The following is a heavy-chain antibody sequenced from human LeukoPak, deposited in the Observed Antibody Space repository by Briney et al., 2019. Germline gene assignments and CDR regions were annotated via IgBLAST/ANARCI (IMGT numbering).Heavy chain of an antibody. D-gene: IGHD6-13*01. V-gene: IGHV1-18*01. Sequence: GASVKVSCKASGYTFSSYGISWVRQAPGQGLEWMGWISAYNGNTNYAQKLQGRVTMTTDTSTSTAYMELRSLRSADTAVYYCAREGDYSRSLYRSYFDYWGQGTLVTVSS. CDR2: ISAYNGNT. CDR3: AREGDYSRSLYRSYFDY. J-gene: IGHJ4*02. CDR1: GYTFSSYG.